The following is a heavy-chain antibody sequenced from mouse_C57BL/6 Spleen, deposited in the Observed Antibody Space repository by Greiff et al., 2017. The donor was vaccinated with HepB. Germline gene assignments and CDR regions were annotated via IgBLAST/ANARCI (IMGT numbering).Heavy chain of an antibody. CDR1: GYTFTSYW. V-gene: IGHV1-52*01. CDR3: AYDYDGYFDV. CDR2: IDPSDSDT. D-gene: IGHD2-4*01. J-gene: IGHJ1*03. Sequence: QVQLQQPGAELVRPGSSVKLSCKASGYTFTSYWMHWVKQRPIQGLEWIGNIDPSDSDTHYNQKFKDKATLTVDKSSSTAYMQLSSLTSEDSAVYYCAYDYDGYFDVWGTGTTVTVSS.